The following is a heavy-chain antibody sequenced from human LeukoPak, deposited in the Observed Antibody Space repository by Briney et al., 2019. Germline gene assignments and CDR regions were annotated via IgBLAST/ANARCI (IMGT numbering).Heavy chain of an antibody. D-gene: IGHD2-15*01. Sequence: GGSLRLSCAASGFTFSSYGMHWVRHAPDKGLEWVAFIRYDGSNKYYADSVKGRFTISRDNSANTLYLQLSSHGAEDSAVSCDASDRARSVDDAFDNWGQGTLVTVSS. V-gene: IGHV3-30*02. CDR1: GFTFSSYG. CDR2: IRYDGSNK. J-gene: IGHJ4*02. CDR3: ASDRARSVDDAFDN.